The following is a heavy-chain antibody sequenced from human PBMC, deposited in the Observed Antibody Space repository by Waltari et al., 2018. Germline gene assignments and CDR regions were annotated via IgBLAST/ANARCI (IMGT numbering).Heavy chain of an antibody. CDR1: GYTLTELS. D-gene: IGHD4-17*01. CDR3: ATQYLGDYGRAAADAFDI. V-gene: IGHV1-24*01. J-gene: IGHJ3*02. Sequence: QVQLVQSGAEVKKPGASVKVSCKVSGYTLTELSMHWVRQAHGKGLEWMGGFDPEDGETIYAQKFQGRVTITEDTSTDTAYMELSSLRSEDTAVYYCATQYLGDYGRAAADAFDIWGQGTMVTVSS. CDR2: FDPEDGET.